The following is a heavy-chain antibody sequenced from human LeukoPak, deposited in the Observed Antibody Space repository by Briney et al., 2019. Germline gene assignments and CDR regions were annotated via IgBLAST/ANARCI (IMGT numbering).Heavy chain of an antibody. Sequence: SQTLSLTCTVSGGSMSSGDYYWNWIRQYPGKGLEWIGYIYYSGSTYYSPSLKSRVIIPVDTSKNQFSLKLSSVTAAETVVYYCARRHCSSTSCYLSDWFDPWGQGTLVTVSS. V-gene: IGHV4-31*03. D-gene: IGHD2-2*01. CDR2: IYYSGST. CDR1: GGSMSSGDYY. J-gene: IGHJ5*02. CDR3: ARRHCSSTSCYLSDWFDP.